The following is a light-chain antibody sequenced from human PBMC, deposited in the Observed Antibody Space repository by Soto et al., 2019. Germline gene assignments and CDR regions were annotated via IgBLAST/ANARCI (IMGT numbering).Light chain of an antibody. CDR1: QSISSY. Sequence: DIQMTQSPSSLSASVGDRVTITCRPSQSISSYLNWYQQKPGKAPNLLIYAASSLQSGVPSRFSASGSGTDFTLTISSLQPEDFATYYCQQSYGSPRTFGQGTKVEI. V-gene: IGKV1-39*01. CDR3: QQSYGSPRT. J-gene: IGKJ1*01. CDR2: AAS.